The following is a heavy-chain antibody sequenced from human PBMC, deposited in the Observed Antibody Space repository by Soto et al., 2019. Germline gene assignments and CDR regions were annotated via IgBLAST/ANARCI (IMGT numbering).Heavy chain of an antibody. CDR2: IIPIFGTA. V-gene: IGHV1-69*18. CDR3: ARTERNDDFWSGYPNYYYYGMDV. Sequence: QVQLVQSGAEVKKPGSSVKVSCKASGGTFSSYAISWVRQAPGQGLDWLGNIIPIFGTANYAQKFQGRVTITADESTSTAYMELSSLRSEDTAVYYCARTERNDDFWSGYPNYYYYGMDVWGQGTTVTVSS. J-gene: IGHJ6*02. D-gene: IGHD3-3*01. CDR1: GGTFSSYA.